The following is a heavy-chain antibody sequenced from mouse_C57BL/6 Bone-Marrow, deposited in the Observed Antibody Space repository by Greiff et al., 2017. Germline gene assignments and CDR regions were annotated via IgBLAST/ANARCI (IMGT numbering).Heavy chain of an antibody. CDR1: GFNIKDDY. CDR2: IDPENGDT. V-gene: IGHV14-4*01. CDR3: TTLSYGIDY. J-gene: IGHJ2*01. D-gene: IGHD2-1*01. Sequence: DVQLQESGAELVRPGASVKLSCTASGFNIKDDYMHWVKQRPEQGLEWIGWIDPENGDTEYASKFQGKATITADTSSNTAYLQLSSLTSEDTAVYYCTTLSYGIDYWGQGTTLTVSS.